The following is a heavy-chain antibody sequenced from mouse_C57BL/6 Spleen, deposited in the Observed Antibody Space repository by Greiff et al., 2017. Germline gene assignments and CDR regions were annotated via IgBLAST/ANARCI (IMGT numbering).Heavy chain of an antibody. CDR3: ARGDWYFDV. CDR2: ISDGCSYT. CDR1: GFTFSSYA. Sequence: EVQRVESGGGLVKPGGSLKLSCAASGFTFSSYAMSWVRQTPEKRLEWVATISDGCSYTYYPDNVKGRFTISRDNAKNNLYLQMSHLKSEDTAMYYCARGDWYFDVWGTGTTVTVSS. J-gene: IGHJ1*03. V-gene: IGHV5-4*01.